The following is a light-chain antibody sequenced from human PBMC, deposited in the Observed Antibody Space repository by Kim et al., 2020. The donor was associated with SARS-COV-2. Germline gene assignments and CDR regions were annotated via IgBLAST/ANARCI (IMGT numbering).Light chain of an antibody. Sequence: DIVMTQSPDSLAVSLGERATINCRSSQSVLYSSNNRNYLAWYQQKPGHPPKLLIYWASTRVSGVPDRFSGSGSGTDFTLTISSLQAEDVAVYYGQQDRGSPLTFGGGTKVDIK. J-gene: IGKJ4*01. CDR1: QSVLYSSNNRNY. CDR2: WAS. V-gene: IGKV4-1*01. CDR3: QQDRGSPLT.